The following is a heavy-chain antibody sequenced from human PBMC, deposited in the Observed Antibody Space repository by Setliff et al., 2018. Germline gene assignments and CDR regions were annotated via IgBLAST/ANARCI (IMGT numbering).Heavy chain of an antibody. CDR3: ARHIAGYADGHYTATYSYYYMDV. Sequence: GESLKISCKGSGYTFTQKWIGWVRQMPGKGLEWMGVIYPGDSDIRYSPSFQGQVTISAXXSINTAYLQWRSLKASDTATYYCARHIAGYADGHYTATYSYYYMDVWGQGTTVTVSS. CDR1: GYTFTQKW. CDR2: IYPGDSDI. D-gene: IGHD4-17*01. J-gene: IGHJ6*03. V-gene: IGHV5-51*01.